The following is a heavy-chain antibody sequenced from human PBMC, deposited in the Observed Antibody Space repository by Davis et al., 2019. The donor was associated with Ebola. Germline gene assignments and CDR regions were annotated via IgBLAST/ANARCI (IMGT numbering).Heavy chain of an antibody. CDR1: GGSFSGYY. Sequence: SETLSLTCAVYGGSFSGYYWSWIRQPPGKGLEWIGYIYYSGSTNYNPSLKSRVTISVDTSKNQFSLKLSSVTAADTAVYYCASLLGYCSGGSCYSSWGQGTLVTVSS. J-gene: IGHJ4*02. V-gene: IGHV4-59*01. D-gene: IGHD2-15*01. CDR2: IYYSGST. CDR3: ASLLGYCSGGSCYSS.